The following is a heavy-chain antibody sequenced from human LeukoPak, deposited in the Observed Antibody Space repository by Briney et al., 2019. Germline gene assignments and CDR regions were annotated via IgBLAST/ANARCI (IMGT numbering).Heavy chain of an antibody. CDR1: GFTFRDAR. CDR2: IRSKTDGGTT. D-gene: IGHD3-3*01. CDR3: AKHIYGVVSIQQ. Sequence: NPGGSLRLSCAASGFTFRDARMTWVRQAPGKGLEWVGRIRSKTDGGTTDYAVSVQGRFTISRDDSKNTLYLQMSSLKTEDTAVYYCAKHIYGVVSIQQWGQGTLVTVSS. J-gene: IGHJ1*01. V-gene: IGHV3-15*01.